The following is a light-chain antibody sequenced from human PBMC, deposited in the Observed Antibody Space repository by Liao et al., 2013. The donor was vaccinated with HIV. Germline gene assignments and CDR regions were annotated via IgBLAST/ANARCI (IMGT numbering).Light chain of an antibody. CDR3: QVWDSSSDHPRV. CDR2: YDS. J-gene: IGLJ2*01. Sequence: SYELTQPPSVSVSPGQTARITCSGDALPKLYAYWYQQKPGQAPVLVIYYDSDRPSGIPERFSGSNSGNTATLTISRVEAGDEADYYCQVWDSSSDHPRVFGGGTKLTVL. CDR1: ALPKLY. V-gene: IGLV3-21*02.